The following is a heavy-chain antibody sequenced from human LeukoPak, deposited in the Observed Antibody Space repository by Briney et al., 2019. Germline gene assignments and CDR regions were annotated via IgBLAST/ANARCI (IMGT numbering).Heavy chain of an antibody. CDR3: ARHPRAAYDSSGPSYYFDY. CDR2: IYYSGST. J-gene: IGHJ4*02. D-gene: IGHD3-22*01. V-gene: IGHV4-39*01. CDR1: GFTFSSYA. Sequence: PGGSLRLSCAASGFTFSSYAMSWVRQPPGKGLEWIGSIYYSGSTYYNPSLKSRVTISVDTSKNQFSLKLSSVTAADTAVYYCARHPRAAYDSSGPSYYFDYWGQGTLVTVSS.